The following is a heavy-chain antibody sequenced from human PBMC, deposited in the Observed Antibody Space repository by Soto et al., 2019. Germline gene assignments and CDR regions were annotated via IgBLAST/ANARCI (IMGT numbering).Heavy chain of an antibody. CDR2: INGYNGNT. D-gene: IGHD3-16*01. Sequence: QVQLVQSGAEVKKPGASVKVSCKASGYTFSTYGISWVRQAPGQGLEWMGWINGYNGNTNYAPKLQGRITMTTDTSXATAYMELRSRRSDDTAGYYCARMGDVPYYYYGMDVWGQGTTVTVSS. CDR3: ARMGDVPYYYYGMDV. V-gene: IGHV1-18*01. CDR1: GYTFSTYG. J-gene: IGHJ6*02.